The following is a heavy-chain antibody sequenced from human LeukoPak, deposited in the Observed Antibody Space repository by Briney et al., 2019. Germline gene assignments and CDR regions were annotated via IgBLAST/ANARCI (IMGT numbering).Heavy chain of an antibody. CDR2: IRYDGSQK. J-gene: IGHJ4*02. V-gene: IGHV3-30*02. CDR1: GFTFSSYA. CDR3: AKDLEPGIAAAGTQIDY. D-gene: IGHD6-13*01. Sequence: PGGSLRLSCVTSGFTFSSYAMHWVRQAPGKGLEWVAFIRYDGSQKSYADSVKGRFTISRDNSKNTLYLQMNSLRAEDTAVYYCAKDLEPGIAAAGTQIDYWGQGTLVTVSS.